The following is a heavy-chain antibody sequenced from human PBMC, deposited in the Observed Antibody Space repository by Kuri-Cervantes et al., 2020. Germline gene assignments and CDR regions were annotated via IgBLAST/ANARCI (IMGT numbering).Heavy chain of an antibody. CDR2: ISAYNGNT. CDR3: ARADYYGSGVDV. J-gene: IGHJ6*02. CDR1: GYTFTSYG. Sequence: ASVKVSCKASGYTFTSYGISWVRQAPGQGLEWMGWISAYNGNTNYAQKFQGRVTITRDTSASTAYMELSSLRSEDTAVYYCARADYYGSGVDVWGQGTTVTDSS. D-gene: IGHD3-10*01. V-gene: IGHV1-18*01.